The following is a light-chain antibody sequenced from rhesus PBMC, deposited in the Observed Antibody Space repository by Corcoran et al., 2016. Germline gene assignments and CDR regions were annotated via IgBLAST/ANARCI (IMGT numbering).Light chain of an antibody. V-gene: IGKV1-37*01. CDR3: QRYNSAPFT. J-gene: IGKJ2*01. CDR1: QDISTY. CDR2: FAS. Sequence: DTQMTQSPSSLSASVGDTVTITCRASQDISTYLAWFQQQPGKAPRPLINFASKLEVGVPSRFIGSGSGTEFTLTISSLQPEDFATYYCQRYNSAPFTFGQGTKVEIK.